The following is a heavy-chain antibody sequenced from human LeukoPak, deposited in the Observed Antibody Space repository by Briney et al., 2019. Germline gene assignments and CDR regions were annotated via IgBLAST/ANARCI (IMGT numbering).Heavy chain of an antibody. CDR1: GYVFSDSA. CDR3: ARVGYSYGYGPGSWFDP. D-gene: IGHD5-18*01. J-gene: IGHJ5*02. CDR2: INAGNGYT. Sequence: ASVKVSCKTSGYVFSDSAMHWVRQAPGQRLEWMGWINAGNGYTRYSQKFQGRVTMTRDTSTSTVYMELSSLRSEDTAVYYCARVGYSYGYGPGSWFDPWGQGTLVTVSS. V-gene: IGHV1-3*01.